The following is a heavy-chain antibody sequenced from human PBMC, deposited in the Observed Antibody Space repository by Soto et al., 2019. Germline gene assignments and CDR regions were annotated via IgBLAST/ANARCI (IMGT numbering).Heavy chain of an antibody. CDR1: GGSISSYY. J-gene: IGHJ5*02. CDR3: ARTSSSSGVWLDP. D-gene: IGHD6-6*01. Sequence: SETLSLTCTVSGGSISSYYWSWIRQPPGKGLEWIGYIYYSGSTNYNPSLKSRVTISVDTSKNQFSLKLSSVTAADTAVYYCARTSSSSGVWLDPWGQGTLVTVSS. V-gene: IGHV4-59*08. CDR2: IYYSGST.